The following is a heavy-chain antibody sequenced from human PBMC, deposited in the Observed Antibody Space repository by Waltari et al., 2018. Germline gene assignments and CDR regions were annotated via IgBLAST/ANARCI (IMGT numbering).Heavy chain of an antibody. V-gene: IGHV3-30*02. Sequence: QVQLVESGGGVVQPGGSLRLSCAASGFTFGPYGMHWVRQAPGKGLEWVAFIAYDGSDKYYADSVKGRFTISRDNSKNTLYLAMDSLRAEDTAVYYCAKLSGRVPVDYWGQGTLVTVSS. CDR2: IAYDGSDK. CDR3: AKLSGRVPVDY. CDR1: GFTFGPYG. D-gene: IGHD3-3*01. J-gene: IGHJ4*02.